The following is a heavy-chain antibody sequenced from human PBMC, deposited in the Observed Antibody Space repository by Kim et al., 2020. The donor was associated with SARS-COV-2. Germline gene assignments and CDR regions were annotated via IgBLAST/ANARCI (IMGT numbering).Heavy chain of an antibody. Sequence: GGSLRLSCAASGFTFSDYYMSWIRQAPGKGLEWVSYISSSSSYTNYADSVKGRFTISRDNAKNSLYLQMNSLRAEDTAVYHCARMLTAAGTFDYWGQGTLVTVSS. V-gene: IGHV3-11*06. CDR3: ARMLTAAGTFDY. D-gene: IGHD6-13*01. CDR2: ISSSSSYT. J-gene: IGHJ4*02. CDR1: GFTFSDYY.